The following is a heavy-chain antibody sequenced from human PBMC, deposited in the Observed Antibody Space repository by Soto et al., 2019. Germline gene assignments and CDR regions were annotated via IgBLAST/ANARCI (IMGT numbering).Heavy chain of an antibody. CDR1: GGSFSGYY. V-gene: IGHV4-34*01. Sequence: NPSETLSLTCDAYGGSFSGYYWSWIRQPPGKGLEWIGEINHSGSTNYNPSLKSRVTISVDTSKIQFPLKLSSVTGAHTAVYYCARGPPIAVAGTKDYWFQGTLVT. D-gene: IGHD6-19*01. J-gene: IGHJ4*02. CDR2: INHSGST. CDR3: ARGPPIAVAGTKDY.